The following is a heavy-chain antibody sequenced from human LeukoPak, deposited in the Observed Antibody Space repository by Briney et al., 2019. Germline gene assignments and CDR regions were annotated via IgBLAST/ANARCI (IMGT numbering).Heavy chain of an antibody. D-gene: IGHD3-3*01. CDR3: ARASHKVLHYFDY. V-gene: IGHV3-74*01. CDR2: INSDGSST. CDR1: GFTFSSYW. J-gene: IGHJ4*02. Sequence: GGSLRLSCAASGFTFSSYWMHWVRQAPGKGLVWVSRINSDGSSTSYADSVKGRFTFSRDNAKNTLYLQMNSLRAEDTAVYYCARASHKVLHYFDYWGQGTLVTVSS.